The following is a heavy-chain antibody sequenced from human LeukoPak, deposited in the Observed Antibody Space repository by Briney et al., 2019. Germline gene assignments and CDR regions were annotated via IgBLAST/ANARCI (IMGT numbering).Heavy chain of an antibody. D-gene: IGHD1-26*01. CDR2: INTDGSST. Sequence: PGGSLRLSCAASGFIFSSYWMHWVRQVPGKGLVWVSRINTDGSSTTYADSVKGRFTISRDNAKNTLYLQMNSLRAEDTAVYYCARGTYGLRIDNWFDPWGQGTLVTVSS. CDR3: ARGTYGLRIDNWFDP. J-gene: IGHJ5*02. CDR1: GFIFSSYW. V-gene: IGHV3-74*01.